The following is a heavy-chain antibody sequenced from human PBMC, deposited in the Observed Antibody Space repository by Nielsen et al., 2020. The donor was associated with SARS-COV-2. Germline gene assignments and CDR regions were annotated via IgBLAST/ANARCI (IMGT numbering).Heavy chain of an antibody. D-gene: IGHD3-9*01. J-gene: IGHJ6*02. CDR2: IYKSGST. Sequence: SETLSLTCTVSGGSISSHSWNWIRQPPGKGLEWIGYIYKSGSTEYNPSLKSRVTISVDTSKNQFSLKMRSVTAADTAVYYCARDRYEILIGYDHYGMDVWGQGTTVTVSS. V-gene: IGHV4-59*11. CDR3: ARDRYEILIGYDHYGMDV. CDR1: GGSISSHS.